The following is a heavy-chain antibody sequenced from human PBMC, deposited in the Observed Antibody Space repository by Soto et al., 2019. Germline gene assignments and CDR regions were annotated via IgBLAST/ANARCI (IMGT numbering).Heavy chain of an antibody. CDR3: AKGSRQQLAKFDY. CDR1: GFTFISYA. J-gene: IGHJ4*02. V-gene: IGHV3-23*01. CDR2: ISGSGGST. D-gene: IGHD6-13*01. Sequence: SGGSLILSCAASGFTFISYAMSWVRQAPGKGLEWVSAISGSGGSTYYADSVKGRFTISRDNSKNTLYLQMNSLRAEDTAVYYCAKGSRQQLAKFDYWGQGTLVSVSS.